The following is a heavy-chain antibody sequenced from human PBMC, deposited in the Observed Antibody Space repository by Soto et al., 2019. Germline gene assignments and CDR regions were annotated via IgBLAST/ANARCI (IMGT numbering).Heavy chain of an antibody. D-gene: IGHD2-8*01. CDR3: ARLIGEDGYYYHYGMDV. V-gene: IGHV4-34*01. J-gene: IGHJ6*02. CDR2: INHSGST. CDR1: GRSFSGYY. Sequence: SDTLSLTCAFYGRSFSGYYWSWIRKPPGKGLEWIGEINHSGSTNYNPSLKSRVTISVDTSKNQFSLKLSSVTAADTAVYYCARLIGEDGYYYHYGMDVWGQGTTVT.